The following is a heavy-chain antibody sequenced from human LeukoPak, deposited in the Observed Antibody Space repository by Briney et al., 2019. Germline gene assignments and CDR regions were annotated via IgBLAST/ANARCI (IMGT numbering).Heavy chain of an antibody. Sequence: PSETLSLXCTVSDRSVSRYYWNWNRQPAGKGLEWIGRIYTSGSTNYNPSLRSRVPMSVDTSKNQFSLKLSSVTAADTAVYYCARSGSSWYENWLDPWGPGTLVTVSS. CDR2: IYTSGST. D-gene: IGHD6-13*01. CDR1: DRSVSRYY. J-gene: IGHJ5*02. CDR3: ARSGSSWYENWLDP. V-gene: IGHV4-4*07.